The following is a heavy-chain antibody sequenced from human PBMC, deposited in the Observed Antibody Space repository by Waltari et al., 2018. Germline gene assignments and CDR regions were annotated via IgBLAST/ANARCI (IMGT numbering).Heavy chain of an antibody. CDR2: ISYDGSDK. D-gene: IGHD2-2*01. V-gene: IGHV3-30*18. Sequence: QVQLVESGGGVVQPGRSLRLSCAASGFTFSNYGMQWVRQAPGKGLEWVALISYDGSDKYYADSVKCRFTISRDNSRNTLYLQMNSLRAEDTAVYYCAEDLYCTSTSCQDFWGQGTLVTVSS. J-gene: IGHJ4*02. CDR3: AEDLYCTSTSCQDF. CDR1: GFTFSNYG.